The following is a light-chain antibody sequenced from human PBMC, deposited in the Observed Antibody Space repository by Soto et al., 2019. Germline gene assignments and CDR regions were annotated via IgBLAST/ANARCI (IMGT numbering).Light chain of an antibody. J-gene: IGKJ1*01. CDR3: QQYGSSPPKT. CDR1: QSVSSSY. V-gene: IGKV3-20*01. Sequence: EIVLTQSPGTLSLSPGERATLSCRASQSVSSSYLAWYQQKPCQAPRLLIYGASSRATGIPDRFSGSGSGTDFTLTISRLEPEDFAVYYCQQYGSSPPKTFGQGTKVEIK. CDR2: GAS.